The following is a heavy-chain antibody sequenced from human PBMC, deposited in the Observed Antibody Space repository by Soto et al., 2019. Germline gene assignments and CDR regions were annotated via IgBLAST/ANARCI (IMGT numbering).Heavy chain of an antibody. D-gene: IGHD6-19*01. J-gene: IGHJ4*02. CDR3: AKKRLVKYGGVDYFDY. CDR1: AFTFSIFG. V-gene: IGHV3-30*18. CDR2: ISYDGSNK. Sequence: QVQLVESGGGVVQPGGSLRLSCTASAFTFSIFGMHWVRQGPGKGLEWVAVISYDGSNKDYGDSVKGRFTISRDNSKNTLYLQMNSLRAEDTAVYYCAKKRLVKYGGVDYFDYWGQGTLVTVSS.